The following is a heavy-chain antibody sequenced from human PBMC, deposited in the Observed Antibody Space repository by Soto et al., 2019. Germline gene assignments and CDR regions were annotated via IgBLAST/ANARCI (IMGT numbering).Heavy chain of an antibody. CDR1: GASSSSSY. CDR3: ARGYYDSSGQSNTFDI. CDR2: VYYSGTT. V-gene: IGHV4-59*01. Sequence: SETLSLTCTVSGASSSSSYWSWIRQSPRKGLEWIGYVYYSGTTNYNPSLKSRVTISVDTSRNQFSLKLSSVTAADTAVYYCARGYYDSSGQSNTFDIWGQGTMVTVSS. D-gene: IGHD3-22*01. J-gene: IGHJ3*02.